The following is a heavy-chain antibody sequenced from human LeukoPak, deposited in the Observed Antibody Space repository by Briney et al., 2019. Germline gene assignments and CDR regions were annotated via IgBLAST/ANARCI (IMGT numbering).Heavy chain of an antibody. J-gene: IGHJ6*03. CDR3: AGAPTYYDILTGYSQNYYYYYYMDV. V-gene: IGHV4-59*11. CDR2: IYYSGST. CDR1: GGSISSHY. D-gene: IGHD3-9*01. Sequence: SETLSLTCTVSGGSISSHYWSWIRQPPGKGLEWIGYIYYSGSTNYNPSLKSRVTISVDTSKNQFSLKLSSVTAADTAVYYCAGAPTYYDILTGYSQNYYYYYYMDVWGKGTTVTVSS.